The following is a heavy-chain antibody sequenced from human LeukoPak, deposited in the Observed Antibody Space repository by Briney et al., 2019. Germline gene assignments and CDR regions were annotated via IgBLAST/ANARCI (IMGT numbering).Heavy chain of an antibody. D-gene: IGHD3-10*02. CDR1: GFIFRSYE. CDR3: AELGITMIGGV. J-gene: IGHJ6*04. V-gene: IGHV3-48*03. CDR2: ISSSGSTI. Sequence: GGSLRLSCAASGFIFRSYELNWVRQAPGKGLEWVSYISSSGSTIYYADSVKGRFTISRDNAKNSLYLQMNSLRAEDTAVYYCAELGITMIGGVWGKGTTVTISS.